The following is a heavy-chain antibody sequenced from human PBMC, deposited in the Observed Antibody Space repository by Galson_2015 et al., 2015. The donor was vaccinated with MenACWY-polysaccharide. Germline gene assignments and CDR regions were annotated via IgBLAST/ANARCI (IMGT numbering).Heavy chain of an antibody. Sequence: SLRLSCAASGFPFSRYAMTWVRQAPGKGLEWVSTFSGTDDNTYYAASVKGWFTISRDNSKNTLYLQMNSLRAEDTAIYYCAKGLGSFDFWGQGTLVTVSS. CDR3: AKGLGSFDF. V-gene: IGHV3-23*01. D-gene: IGHD3-10*01. CDR1: GFPFSRYA. CDR2: FSGTDDNT. J-gene: IGHJ4*02.